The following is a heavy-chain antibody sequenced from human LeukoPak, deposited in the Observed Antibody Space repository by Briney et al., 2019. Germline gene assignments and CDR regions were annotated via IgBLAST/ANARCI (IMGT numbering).Heavy chain of an antibody. Sequence: GSLRLSCAASGFTFSSYAMHWVRQAPGKGLEWVAVISYDGSNKYYADSVKGRFTISRDNSKNTLYLQMNSLRAEDTAVYYCARDSRVTEQLSYHYGMDVWGQGTTVTVSS. CDR2: ISYDGSNK. CDR1: GFTFSSYA. J-gene: IGHJ6*02. CDR3: ARDSRVTEQLSYHYGMDV. V-gene: IGHV3-30*04. D-gene: IGHD6-13*01.